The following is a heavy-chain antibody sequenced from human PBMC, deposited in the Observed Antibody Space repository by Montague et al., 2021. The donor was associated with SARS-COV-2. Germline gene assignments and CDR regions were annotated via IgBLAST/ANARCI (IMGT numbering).Heavy chain of an antibody. Sequence: TLSLTCTVSGRRISSGGHYWNWIRQVPGRGLEWIGSIYYSGSTYYNPSLKGRFSISVDTSRNQFSLKVKSLTAADTAKYFCARGLFYPSQRKGHFEHWGLGTLATVSS. CDR2: IYYSGST. CDR3: ARGLFYPSQRKGHFEH. J-gene: IGHJ4*02. CDR1: GRRISSGGHY. D-gene: IGHD2/OR15-2a*01. V-gene: IGHV4-31*03.